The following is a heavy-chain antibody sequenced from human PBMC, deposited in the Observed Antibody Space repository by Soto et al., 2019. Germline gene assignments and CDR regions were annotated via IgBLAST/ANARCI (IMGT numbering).Heavy chain of an antibody. CDR3: ARGEQYSGRIFDY. Sequence: PSQTLSLTCDISGDSVSSNTAGWNWVRQSPSRGLEWLGRTYYRSKWYCDYALSVRSRITINPDTSKNQYSLQLNSVTPEDTAVYYCARGEQYSGRIFDYWGQGTLVTVSS. CDR1: GDSVSSNTAG. J-gene: IGHJ4*01. D-gene: IGHD1-26*01. V-gene: IGHV6-1*01. CDR2: TYYRSKWYC.